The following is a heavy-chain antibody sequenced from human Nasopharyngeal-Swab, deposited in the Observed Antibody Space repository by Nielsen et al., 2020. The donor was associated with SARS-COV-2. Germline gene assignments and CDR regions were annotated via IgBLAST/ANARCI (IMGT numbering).Heavy chain of an antibody. CDR2: IKSKTDGGTT. D-gene: IGHD3-22*01. V-gene: IGHV3-15*01. Sequence: VRQAPGKGLEWVGRIKSKTDGGTTDYAAPVKGRFTISRDDSKNTLYLRMNSLKTEDTAVYYCTTALNPLYYYDSSGYYSPGAEYFQHWGQGTLVTVSS. CDR3: TTALNPLYYYDSSGYYSPGAEYFQH. J-gene: IGHJ1*01.